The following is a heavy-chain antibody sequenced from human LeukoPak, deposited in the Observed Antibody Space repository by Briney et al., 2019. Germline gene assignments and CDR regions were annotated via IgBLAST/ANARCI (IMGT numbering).Heavy chain of an antibody. CDR2: IYTSGST. D-gene: IGHD1-26*01. Sequence: PSETLSLTCTVSGGFISSYYWSWIRQPAGKGLEWIGRIYTSGSTNYNASLKSRVSMSVDTSKNQFSLKLSSVTAADTAVFYRARENSGSYREFDYWGQGTLVTVSS. CDR1: GGFISSYY. CDR3: ARENSGSYREFDY. V-gene: IGHV4-4*07. J-gene: IGHJ4*02.